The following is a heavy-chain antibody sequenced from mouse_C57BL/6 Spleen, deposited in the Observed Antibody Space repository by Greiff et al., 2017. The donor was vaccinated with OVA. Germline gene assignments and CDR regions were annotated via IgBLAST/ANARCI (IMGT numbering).Heavy chain of an antibody. J-gene: IGHJ4*01. CDR1: GYTFTSYW. V-gene: IGHV1-55*01. Sequence: QVQLQQPGAELVKPGASVKMSCKASGYTFTSYWITWVKQRPGQGLEWIGDIYPGSGSTNYNEKFKSKATLTVDTASSTAYMQLSSLTSEDAAVYYCARRPHYYAMDYWGQGTSVTVSS. CDR2: IYPGSGST. CDR3: ARRPHYYAMDY.